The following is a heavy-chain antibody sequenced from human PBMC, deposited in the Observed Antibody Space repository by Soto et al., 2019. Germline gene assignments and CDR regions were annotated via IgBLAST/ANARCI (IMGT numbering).Heavy chain of an antibody. CDR2: VSGSGDST. CDR1: GFIFSNYA. J-gene: IGHJ6*03. D-gene: IGHD4-17*01. V-gene: IGHV3-23*01. Sequence: EVQLLESGGGLVQPGGSLRLSCAASGFIFSNYAMTWVRQAPGKGLERVSTVSGSGDSTYSADSVKGRFTFSRDNSKNTLYVQMNSLRAEDTAVYYCAKSSGDYRDYYYYYMDVWGKGTTVTVSS. CDR3: AKSSGDYRDYYYYYMDV.